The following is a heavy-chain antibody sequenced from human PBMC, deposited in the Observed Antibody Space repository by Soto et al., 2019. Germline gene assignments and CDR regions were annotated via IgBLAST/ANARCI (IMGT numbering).Heavy chain of an antibody. V-gene: IGHV4-31*03. CDR3: ARAYCSSTSCVTLNWFDP. Sequence: QVQLQESGPGLVKPSQTLSLTCTVSGGSISSGGYYWSWIRQHPGKGLEWIGYIYYRGSTYYNPSLKSRVTISLDPSKNQFSLKVSSVTAADTAVYYCARAYCSSTSCVTLNWFDPWGQGTLVTVSA. CDR2: IYYRGST. D-gene: IGHD2-2*01. J-gene: IGHJ5*02. CDR1: GGSISSGGYY.